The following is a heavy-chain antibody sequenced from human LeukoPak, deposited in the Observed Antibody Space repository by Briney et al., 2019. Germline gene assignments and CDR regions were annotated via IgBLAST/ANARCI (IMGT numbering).Heavy chain of an antibody. Sequence: ASVKVSCKASGYTFTSYDINWVRQATGQGLKWMGWMNPNGGNTGYAQKFQGRVTMTRNTSISTAYMELSSLRSEDTAVYYCARCPPSGSYACVHWGQGTLVTVSS. V-gene: IGHV1-8*01. D-gene: IGHD1-26*01. CDR2: MNPNGGNT. J-gene: IGHJ4*02. CDR3: ARCPPSGSYACVH. CDR1: GYTFTSYD.